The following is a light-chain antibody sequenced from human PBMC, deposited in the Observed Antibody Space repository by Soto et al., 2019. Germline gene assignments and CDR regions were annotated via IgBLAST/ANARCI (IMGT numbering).Light chain of an antibody. CDR3: LQYHNLWA. CDR1: QSVRDN. J-gene: IGKJ1*01. V-gene: IGKV3-15*01. Sequence: EILLTQSPGALAVSPGEVATLSCRASQSVRDNLAWYQQKPGQAPRLLIYRASTRATGIPARFSGSGSGTEFTLTISSLQSEDFTVYSCLQYHNLWAFGQGTKVDIK. CDR2: RAS.